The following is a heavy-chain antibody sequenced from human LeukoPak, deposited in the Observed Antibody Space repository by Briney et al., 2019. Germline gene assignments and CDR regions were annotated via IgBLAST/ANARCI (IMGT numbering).Heavy chain of an antibody. J-gene: IGHJ4*02. D-gene: IGHD3-3*01. CDR3: ARGNFGEVITLFDY. CDR2: ISSSSRYM. V-gene: IGHV3-21*01. Sequence: GGSLRLSCAASGFTFGNYTMNWVRQAPGKGLEWVSSISSSSRYMYYADSVKGRFTISRDNAKNSLYLQMNSLKAEDTALFFCARGNFGEVITLFDYWGQGILVTVSS. CDR1: GFTFGNYT.